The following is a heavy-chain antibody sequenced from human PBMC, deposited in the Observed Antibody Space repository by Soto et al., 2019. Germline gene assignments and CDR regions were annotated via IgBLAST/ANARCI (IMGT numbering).Heavy chain of an antibody. CDR2: IDPYDTGI. V-gene: IGHV3-74*01. CDR1: GFTFSKYW. J-gene: IGHJ4*02. D-gene: IGHD3-9*01. Sequence: EVHLVESGGGLVQPGGSLRLSCAASGFTFSKYWFHWVRQAPGKGLMWVSRIDPYDTGITYADSVKGRFTIARDNARNTLYLQMDSLTAEDTAVYYLARDMTGADDYLGQGTLVTVSS. CDR3: ARDMTGADDY.